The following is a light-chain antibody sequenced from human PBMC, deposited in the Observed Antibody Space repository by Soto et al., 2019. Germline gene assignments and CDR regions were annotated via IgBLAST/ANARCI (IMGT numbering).Light chain of an antibody. J-gene: IGKJ1*01. CDR2: GAT. CDR3: QQYGSSPKT. V-gene: IGKV3-20*01. Sequence: EIVLTQSPGTLSLSLGEGGALSCRASQIVRNNYLAWYQQKPSLAPRLLIYGATSRATGIPGRFSGSGSGTDFTLTISGLEPEDSAVYFCQQYGSSPKTFGQGTKLEVK. CDR1: QIVRNNY.